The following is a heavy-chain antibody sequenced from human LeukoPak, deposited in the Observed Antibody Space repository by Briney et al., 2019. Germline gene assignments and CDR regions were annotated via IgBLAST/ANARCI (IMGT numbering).Heavy chain of an antibody. CDR3: AKRGDSGSYHYYYYGMDV. V-gene: IGHV3-23*01. D-gene: IGHD1-26*01. Sequence: GGSLRLSCAASGFTFSSYAMTWVRQAPGKGLEWVSAISGSGGSTYYADSVKGRFTISRDNSKNTLYLQMNSLRAEDTAVYYCAKRGDSGSYHYYYYGMDVWGQGTTVTVSS. CDR1: GFTFSSYA. CDR2: ISGSGGST. J-gene: IGHJ6*02.